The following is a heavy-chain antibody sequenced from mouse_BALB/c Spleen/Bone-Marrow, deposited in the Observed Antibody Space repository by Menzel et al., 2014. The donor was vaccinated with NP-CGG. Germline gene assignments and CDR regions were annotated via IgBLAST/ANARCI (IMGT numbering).Heavy chain of an antibody. Sequence: VQLQQSGAELMRPGASVKISCKATGYTFRNYWIEWVKQRPGHGLEWIGEILPGSYSTNYNEKLKGKATLTADTSSNTAFMHLSSLTSEDSAVYYCARRGGYPWFAYWGQGTLVTVSA. CDR1: GYTFRNYW. V-gene: IGHV1-9*01. CDR3: ARRGGYPWFAY. D-gene: IGHD2-2*01. J-gene: IGHJ3*01. CDR2: ILPGSYST.